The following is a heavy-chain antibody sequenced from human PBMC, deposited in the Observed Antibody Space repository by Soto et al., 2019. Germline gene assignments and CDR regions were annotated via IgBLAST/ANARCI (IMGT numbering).Heavy chain of an antibody. CDR2: ISGSGGTT. Sequence: GGSLRLSCVASGFTFENYAMSWVRQAPGKGLEWVSAISGSGGTTYYSDTVKGRFTISRDNSKNTVYLQMNDLRVEDAAEYFCAKDSWAIFGVPAGEYYAMDVWGQGTTVTVSS. V-gene: IGHV3-23*01. CDR3: AKDSWAIFGVPAGEYYAMDV. D-gene: IGHD3-3*01. J-gene: IGHJ6*02. CDR1: GFTFENYA.